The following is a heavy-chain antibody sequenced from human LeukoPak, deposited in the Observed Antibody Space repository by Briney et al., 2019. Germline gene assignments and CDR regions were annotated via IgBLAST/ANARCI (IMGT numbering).Heavy chain of an antibody. J-gene: IGHJ4*02. Sequence: ASVKVSCKASGYTFTSYGISWVRQAPGQGLEWMGRINPNSGGTNYAQKFQGRVTMTRDTSISTAYMELSRLRSDDTAVYYCARDRGYDSSGYYDGWYFDYWGQGTLVTVSS. CDR3: ARDRGYDSSGYYDGWYFDY. CDR1: GYTFTSYG. D-gene: IGHD3-22*01. CDR2: INPNSGGT. V-gene: IGHV1-2*06.